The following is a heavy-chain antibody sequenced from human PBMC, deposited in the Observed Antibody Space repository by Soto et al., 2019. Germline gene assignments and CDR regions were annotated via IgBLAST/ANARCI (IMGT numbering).Heavy chain of an antibody. CDR2: IYYSGST. V-gene: IGHV4-59*01. CDR3: ARANRYCSSTSCPSYYYYYYMDV. D-gene: IGHD2-2*01. Sequence: SETLSLTCTVSGGSISSYYWIWIRQPPGKGLEWIGYIYYSGSTNYNPSLKSRVTISVDTSKNQFSLKLSSVTAADTAVYYCARANRYCSSTSCPSYYYYYYMDVWGKGTTVTVSS. J-gene: IGHJ6*03. CDR1: GGSISSYY.